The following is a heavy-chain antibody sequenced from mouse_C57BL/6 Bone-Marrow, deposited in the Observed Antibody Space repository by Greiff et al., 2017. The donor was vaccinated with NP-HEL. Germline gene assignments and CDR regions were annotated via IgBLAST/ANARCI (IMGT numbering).Heavy chain of an antibody. CDR1: GFNIKDDY. V-gene: IGHV14-4*01. Sequence: VQLKQSGAELVRPGASVKLSCTASGFNIKDDYMHWVKQRPEQGLEWIGWIDPENGDTEYASKFQGKATITADTSSNTAYLQLSSLTSEDTAVYYCTTWLRYPYYLDYWGQGTTLTVSS. CDR3: TTWLRYPYYLDY. J-gene: IGHJ2*01. D-gene: IGHD1-1*01. CDR2: IDPENGDT.